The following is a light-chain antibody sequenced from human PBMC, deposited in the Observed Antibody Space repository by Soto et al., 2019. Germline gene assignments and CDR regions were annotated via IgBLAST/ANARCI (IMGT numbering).Light chain of an antibody. Sequence: QSALTQPASVSGSPGQSITISCTGTSSDVGADGYVSWYQQHPDKAPKLMIYEVSYRPPGVSNRFSGSKSVNTATLTISGLQAEDEADYYCSSYTSSSTRVFGTGTKLTVL. V-gene: IGLV2-14*03. CDR1: SSDVGADGY. CDR2: EVS. CDR3: SSYTSSSTRV. J-gene: IGLJ1*01.